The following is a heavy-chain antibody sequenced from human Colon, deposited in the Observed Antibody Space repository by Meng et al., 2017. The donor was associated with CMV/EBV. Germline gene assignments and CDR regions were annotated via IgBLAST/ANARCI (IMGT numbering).Heavy chain of an antibody. CDR2: IKQDGSEK. V-gene: IGHV3-7*01. D-gene: IGHD4/OR15-4a*01. J-gene: IGHJ6*02. CDR3: ARPDYGSLGGHSGMNV. CDR1: PFTFSGYW. Sequence: GGSLRLSCAGSPFTFSGYWMTWVRQAPGKGLEWVANIKQDGSEKYYVDSVKGRFTISRDNAKNSLYLQMNSLRAEDTAVYFCARPDYGSLGGHSGMNVWGQGTTVTVSS.